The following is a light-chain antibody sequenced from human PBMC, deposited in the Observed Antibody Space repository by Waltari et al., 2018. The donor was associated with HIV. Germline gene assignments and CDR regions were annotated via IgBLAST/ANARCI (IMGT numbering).Light chain of an antibody. CDR1: SSDVGGYNF. Sequence: QSALPQPPSASGSPGQSVTISCTGTSSDVGGYNFVPGYQQHPGKAPKPMIFEVTKRPSGVPARFSGSKTGNTASLTVSGLQADDEGDYYCSSYAGGNNLVFGGGTKLTVL. V-gene: IGLV2-8*01. CDR3: SSYAGGNNLV. J-gene: IGLJ2*01. CDR2: EVT.